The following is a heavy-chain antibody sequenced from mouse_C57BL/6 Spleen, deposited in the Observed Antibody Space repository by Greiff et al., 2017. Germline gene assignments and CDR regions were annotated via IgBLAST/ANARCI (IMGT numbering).Heavy chain of an antibody. CDR1: GFTFSDYG. J-gene: IGHJ3*01. CDR3: AGGLRRRAWFAY. CDR2: ISSGSSTI. V-gene: IGHV5-17*01. Sequence: DVKLVESGGGLVKPGGSLKLSCAASGFTFSDYGMHWVRQAPEKGLEWVAYISSGSSTIYYADTVKGRFTISRDNAKNTLFLQMTSLRSEDTAMYYCAGGLRRRAWFAYWGQGTLVTVSA. D-gene: IGHD2-4*01.